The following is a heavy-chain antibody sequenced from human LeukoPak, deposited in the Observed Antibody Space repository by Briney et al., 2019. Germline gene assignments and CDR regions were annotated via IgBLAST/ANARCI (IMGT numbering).Heavy chain of an antibody. CDR3: ARWEIRGTAHKLDY. CDR2: INQDGSAK. Sequence: GGSLRLSCVASGFTLSSHWMSWVRQAPGKGLEWVANINQDGSAKYFADSVKGRFTISRDHAKNSMYLQMNSLRAEDTAVYYCARWEIRGTAHKLDYWGQGTLVTVSS. J-gene: IGHJ4*02. D-gene: IGHD1-7*01. V-gene: IGHV3-7*01. CDR1: GFTLSSHW.